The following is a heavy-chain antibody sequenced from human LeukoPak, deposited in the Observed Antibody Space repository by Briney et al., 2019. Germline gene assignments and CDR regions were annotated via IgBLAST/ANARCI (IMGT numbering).Heavy chain of an antibody. D-gene: IGHD3-10*01. Sequence: ASVKVSCKASGYTFTSYDINWVRQATGQGLEWMGWMNPNSGNTGYAQKFQGRVTMTRNTSISTAYMELSSLRSEDTAVYYCARGRIGSGKGRSSLFSGLFGYWGQGTLVTVSS. V-gene: IGHV1-8*01. J-gene: IGHJ4*02. CDR1: GYTFTSYD. CDR3: ARGRIGSGKGRSSLFSGLFGY. CDR2: MNPNSGNT.